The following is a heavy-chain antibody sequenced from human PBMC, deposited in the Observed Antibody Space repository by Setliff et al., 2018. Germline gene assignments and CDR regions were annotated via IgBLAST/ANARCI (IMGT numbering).Heavy chain of an antibody. Sequence: SETLSLTCNVSGGSISTSNYHWGWVRQPPGKGLEWIANIYFNGDTVKQPFLKSRVTISMDTSKNQFSLGLSSVIVADTATYYCVRVRVVQGYYEFDSWGQGALVTV. CDR1: GGSISTSNYH. CDR2: IYFNGDT. D-gene: IGHD3-16*01. V-gene: IGHV4-39*07. J-gene: IGHJ4*02. CDR3: VRVRVVQGYYEFDS.